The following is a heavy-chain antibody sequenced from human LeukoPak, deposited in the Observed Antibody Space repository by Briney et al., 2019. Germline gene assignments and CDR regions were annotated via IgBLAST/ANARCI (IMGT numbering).Heavy chain of an antibody. CDR2: ISGTGGTT. J-gene: IGHJ3*02. CDR1: GVTFNIYA. V-gene: IGHV3-23*01. D-gene: IGHD5-24*01. CDR3: ARFGESGATAAFDI. Sequence: GGSLRLSCAASGVTFNIYAMNWVRQTPGKGLEWVSTISGTGGTTFYADSVKGRFTISRDNAKNSLYLQMNSLRAEDTAVYYCARFGESGATAAFDIWGQGTMVTVSS.